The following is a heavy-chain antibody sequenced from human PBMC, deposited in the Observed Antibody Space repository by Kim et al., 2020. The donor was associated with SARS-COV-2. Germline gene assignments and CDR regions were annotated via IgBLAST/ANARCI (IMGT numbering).Heavy chain of an antibody. Sequence: GGSLRLSCAASGFTFSRHWMAWVRQAPGKGLEWVANINQDGGEKYFVDSVKGRFTISRDNARDSLYLQMNTLRAEDTAVYYCARIVDYGDRHYGMDVWGQGTTVTVSS. CDR1: GFTFSRHW. D-gene: IGHD4-17*01. J-gene: IGHJ6*02. V-gene: IGHV3-7*01. CDR2: INQDGGEK. CDR3: ARIVDYGDRHYGMDV.